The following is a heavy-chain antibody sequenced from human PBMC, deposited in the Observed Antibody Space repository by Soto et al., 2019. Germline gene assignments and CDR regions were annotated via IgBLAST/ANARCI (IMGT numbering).Heavy chain of an antibody. Sequence: GGSLRLSCAASGFTFSSYSMNWVRQAPGKGLEWVSSISSSSSYIYYADSVKGRFTISRDNAKNSLYLQMNSLRASDTAMYYCARGSYYYGMDVWGQGTTVTVSS. J-gene: IGHJ6*02. CDR3: ARGSYYYGMDV. V-gene: IGHV3-21*04. CDR1: GFTFSSYS. CDR2: ISSSSSYI.